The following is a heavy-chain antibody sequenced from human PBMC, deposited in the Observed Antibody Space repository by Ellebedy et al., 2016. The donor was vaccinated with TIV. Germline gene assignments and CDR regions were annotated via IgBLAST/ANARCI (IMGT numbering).Heavy chain of an antibody. D-gene: IGHD6-25*01. V-gene: IGHV3-9*01. J-gene: IGHJ3*02. CDR3: AKDIGSSDEAFDI. CDR2: ISWNSDNM. Sequence: SLKISXAASGFTFDDYAMHWVRQVPGKGLEWVSGISWNSDNMDYADSVRGRVTISRDNIKNSLFLQMSSLRTEDTGVYYCAKDIGSSDEAFDIWGQGTMVTVSS. CDR1: GFTFDDYA.